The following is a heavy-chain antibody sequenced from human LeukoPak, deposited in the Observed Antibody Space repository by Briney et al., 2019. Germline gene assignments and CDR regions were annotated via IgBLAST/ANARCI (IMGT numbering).Heavy chain of an antibody. CDR2: FDPEDGET. CDR3: ATWGQTPGGAFDI. J-gene: IGHJ3*02. V-gene: IGHV1-24*01. CDR1: GYTLTELS. Sequence: ASVKVCCKVSGYTLTELSMHRVRQAPGKGLEWMGGFDPEDGETIYAQKFQGRVTMTEDTSTDTAYMELSSLRSEDTAVYYCATWGQTPGGAFDIWGQGTMVTVSS. D-gene: IGHD3-10*01.